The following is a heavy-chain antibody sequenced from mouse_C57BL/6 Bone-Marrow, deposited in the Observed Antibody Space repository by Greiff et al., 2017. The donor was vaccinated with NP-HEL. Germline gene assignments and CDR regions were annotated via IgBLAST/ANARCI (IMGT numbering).Heavy chain of an antibody. CDR3: ARYDLLWPYYAMDY. D-gene: IGHD2-1*01. J-gene: IGHJ4*01. CDR1: GYTFTSYW. Sequence: VQLQQPGAELVKPGASVKLSCKASGYTFTSYWMHWVKQRPGRGLEWIARIDPNSGGTKYNEKFKSKATLTVDKPSSTAYMQLSSLTSEDSAVYYCARYDLLWPYYAMDYWGQGTSVTVSS. CDR2: IDPNSGGT. V-gene: IGHV1-72*01.